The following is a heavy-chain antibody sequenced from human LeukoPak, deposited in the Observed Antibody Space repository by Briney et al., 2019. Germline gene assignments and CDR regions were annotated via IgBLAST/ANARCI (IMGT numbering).Heavy chain of an antibody. CDR1: GFTFSTHW. D-gene: IGHD2-2*01. Sequence: PGGSLRLSCAASGFTFSTHWMHWVRQAPGKGLVWVSRINTYGSSTTYADSVKGRFTISRDNAKNTVYLQMNSLRAEDTAVYYCARDRGHAYFFDYWGQGALVTVSS. J-gene: IGHJ4*02. CDR3: ARDRGHAYFFDY. CDR2: INTYGSST. V-gene: IGHV3-74*01.